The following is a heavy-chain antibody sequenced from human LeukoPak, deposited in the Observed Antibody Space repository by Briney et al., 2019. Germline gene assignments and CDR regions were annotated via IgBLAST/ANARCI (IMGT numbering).Heavy chain of an antibody. Sequence: ASETLSLTCAVSGGSVSGYFWSWSRQPPGKGLEWIGYIYYTGSTIYNPSLRSRVTMSVDVSKNQFSLNLSFVTAADTAVYYCARHDPVGHFLRGMDVWGQGTTVTVSS. V-gene: IGHV4-59*08. D-gene: IGHD2/OR15-2a*01. CDR1: GGSVSGYF. J-gene: IGHJ6*02. CDR2: IYYTGST. CDR3: ARHDPVGHFLRGMDV.